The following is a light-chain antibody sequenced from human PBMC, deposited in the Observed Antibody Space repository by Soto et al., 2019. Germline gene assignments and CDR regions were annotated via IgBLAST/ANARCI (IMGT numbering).Light chain of an antibody. Sequence: DIQMTQSPSTLSASVGDRVTITCRASQSISSWLAWYQQKPGQAPKLLIYKASDLQSGISSRFSGSGSGTEFTLTFSSLQPDDYSSCYCQQYKVYPYIFGQGTKLE. V-gene: IGKV1-5*03. CDR1: QSISSW. CDR2: KAS. J-gene: IGKJ2*01. CDR3: QQYKVYPYI.